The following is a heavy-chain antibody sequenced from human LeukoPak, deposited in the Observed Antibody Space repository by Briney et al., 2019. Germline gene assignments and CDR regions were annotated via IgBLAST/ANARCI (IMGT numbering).Heavy chain of an antibody. D-gene: IGHD5-18*01. CDR3: AWESGGYSYDAWDY. CDR1: GYTFTSYG. J-gene: IGHJ4*02. Sequence: ASVKVSCKASGYTFTSYGISWVRQAPGQGLEWMGWISAYNGNTNYAQKLQGRVTMTTDTSTSTAYMELRSLRSDDTAVYYCAWESGGYSYDAWDYWGQGTLVTVSS. CDR2: ISAYNGNT. V-gene: IGHV1-18*04.